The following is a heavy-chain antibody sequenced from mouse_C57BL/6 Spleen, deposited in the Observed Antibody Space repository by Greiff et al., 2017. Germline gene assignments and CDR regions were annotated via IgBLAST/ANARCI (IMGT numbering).Heavy chain of an antibody. CDR1: GFTFSSYA. CDR2: ISDGGSYT. J-gene: IGHJ4*01. V-gene: IGHV5-4*03. D-gene: IGHD1-1*01. CDR3: ARRYYGSSPSVMDY. Sequence: EVMLVESGGGLVKPGGSLKLSCAASGFTFSSYAMSWVRQTPEKRLEWVATISDGGSYTYYPDNVKGRFTISRDNAKNNLYLQMSHLKSEDTAMYYCARRYYGSSPSVMDYWGQGTSVTVSS.